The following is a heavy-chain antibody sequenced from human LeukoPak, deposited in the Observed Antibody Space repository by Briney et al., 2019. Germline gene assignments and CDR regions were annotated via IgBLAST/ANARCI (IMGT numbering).Heavy chain of an antibody. D-gene: IGHD5-18*01. CDR1: GYTFTGYY. CDR3: ARGPDTAIGEDYMDV. CDR2: MHPNSGDT. Sequence: GASVKVSCKTSGYTFTGYYIHWVRQAPGQGLEWMGRMHPNSGDTNYAQKFQGRVTMTRDTSISTAYMELSSLRSEDTAVYYCARGPDTAIGEDYMDVWGKGTTVTVSS. J-gene: IGHJ6*03. V-gene: IGHV1-2*06.